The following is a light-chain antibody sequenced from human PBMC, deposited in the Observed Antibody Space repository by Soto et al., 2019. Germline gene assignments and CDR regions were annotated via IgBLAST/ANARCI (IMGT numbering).Light chain of an antibody. J-gene: IGKJ1*01. CDR1: QSISTW. CDR3: QQYNNYAWT. Sequence: DIQMTQSPSTLSASVGDRVTITCRASQSISTWLSWYQQKPGKAPKVLIYKASNLQSGVSSRFSGSGSGTEFTLTISSLQPDDFATYYCQQYNNYAWTFGQGTKVDIK. CDR2: KAS. V-gene: IGKV1-5*03.